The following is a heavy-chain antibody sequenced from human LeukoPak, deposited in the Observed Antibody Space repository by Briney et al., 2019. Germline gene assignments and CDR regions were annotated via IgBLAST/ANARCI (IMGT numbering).Heavy chain of an antibody. J-gene: IGHJ4*02. CDR1: RLTFSYHE. CDR3: AVEEAGTNGSLDY. V-gene: IGHV3-48*03. CDR2: IGTGGRSI. Sequence: GGSLRHSWATSRLTFSYHEMNWVSQAPGKGLEWLSYIGTGGRSIYYADSVKGRFTISRDHVKNSLDLQMDSLRAEDTAVYYCAVEEAGTNGSLDYWGQGAQVTVSS. D-gene: IGHD1-7*01.